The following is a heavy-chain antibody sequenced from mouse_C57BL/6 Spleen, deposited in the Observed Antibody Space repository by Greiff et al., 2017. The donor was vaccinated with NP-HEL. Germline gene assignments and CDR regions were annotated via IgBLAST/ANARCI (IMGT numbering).Heavy chain of an antibody. CDR1: GYTFTSYW. CDR2: IDPSDSYT. D-gene: IGHD1-1*01. V-gene: IGHV1-50*01. J-gene: IGHJ4*01. CDR3: ATRDYGRFYYAMDY. Sequence: QVHVKQSGAELVKPGASVKLSCKASGYTFTSYWMQWVKQRPGQGLEWIGEIDPSDSYTNYNQKFKGKATLTVDTSSSTAYMQLSSLTSEDSAVYYGATRDYGRFYYAMDYWVKEPQSPSPQ.